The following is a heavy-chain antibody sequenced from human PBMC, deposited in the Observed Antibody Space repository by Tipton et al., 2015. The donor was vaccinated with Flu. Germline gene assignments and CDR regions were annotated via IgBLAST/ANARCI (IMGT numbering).Heavy chain of an antibody. CDR2: IIPILGIA. CDR3: ARAGNYGSGSLISPYGMDV. Sequence: QVQLVQSGAEVKKPGSSVKVSCKASGGTFSSYAISWVRQAPGQGLEWMGGIIPILGIANYAQKFQGRVTITADESTSTAYMELSSLRSEDTAVYYCARAGNYGSGSLISPYGMDVWGQGTTVTVSS. V-gene: IGHV1-69*01. CDR1: GGTFSSYA. J-gene: IGHJ6*02. D-gene: IGHD3-10*01.